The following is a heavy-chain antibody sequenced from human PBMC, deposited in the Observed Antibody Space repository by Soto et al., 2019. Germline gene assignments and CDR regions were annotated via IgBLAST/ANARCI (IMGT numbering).Heavy chain of an antibody. D-gene: IGHD6-13*01. J-gene: IGHJ2*01. CDR2: IYYNGNT. CDR3: ARHWALAAAAQYWYFDL. Sequence: QLRLQESGPGLVKASETLSLTCTVSGGSFSSTSNYWGWIRQPPGKGLEWIGSIYYNGNTYVNPSLNIRVAIFVDTSKSQFSLELTSVTAADTAVYYCARHWALAAAAQYWYFDLWGRGTQVTVSS. V-gene: IGHV4-39*01. CDR1: GGSFSSTSNY.